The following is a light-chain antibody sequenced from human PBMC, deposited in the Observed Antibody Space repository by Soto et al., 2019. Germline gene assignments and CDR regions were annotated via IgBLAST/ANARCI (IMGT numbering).Light chain of an antibody. CDR1: RTVSDNY. CDR2: GIS. V-gene: IGKV3-20*01. Sequence: EIVLAQSPGTLSFSPGERSTLSCRSSRTVSDNYFAWYQHKAGQAPRLLIYGISTRATGIPDRFSGSGSGTDFTLTISTLEPEDFAVYYCEQYGSSPRTFGQGTKVDIK. CDR3: EQYGSSPRT. J-gene: IGKJ1*01.